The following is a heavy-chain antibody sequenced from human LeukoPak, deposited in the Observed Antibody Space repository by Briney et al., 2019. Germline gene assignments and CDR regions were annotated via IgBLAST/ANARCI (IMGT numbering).Heavy chain of an antibody. CDR3: ATIVATKGPGAFDI. J-gene: IGHJ3*02. CDR1: GGTFSNYA. CDR2: IIPIFDIA. Sequence: SVKVSCKASGGTFSNYAITWVRQAPGQGLEWMGGIIPIFDIAKFAQKFQGRVTMTEDTSTDTAYMELSSLRSEDTAVYYCATIVATKGPGAFDIWGQGTMVTVSS. V-gene: IGHV1-69*10. D-gene: IGHD5-12*01.